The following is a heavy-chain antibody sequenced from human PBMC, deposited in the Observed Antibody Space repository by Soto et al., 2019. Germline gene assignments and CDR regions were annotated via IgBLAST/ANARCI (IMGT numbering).Heavy chain of an antibody. CDR2: IDSSGEK. CDR3: ARRHLAVAVSPWFDS. CDR1: GLSISDSEMG. D-gene: IGHD6-19*01. V-gene: IGHV2-26*01. J-gene: IGHJ5*01. Sequence: QVTLKESGPVLVKPTETLTLRCTVSGLSISDSEMGVSWIRQPPGKALEWLAHIDSSGEKSYRTFLKSRLTISKYTSKSQIVLIMKNMDPADTGTYYCARRHLAVAVSPWFDSWGQGILVTVSS.